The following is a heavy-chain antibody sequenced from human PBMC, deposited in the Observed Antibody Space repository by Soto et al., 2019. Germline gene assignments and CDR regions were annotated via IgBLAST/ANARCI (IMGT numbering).Heavy chain of an antibody. CDR2: IIPIFGTA. D-gene: IGHD2-15*01. Sequence: GASVKVSFKACGGTFSSYAISWLRQAPGQGLEWMGGIIPIFGTANYAQKFQGRVTITADESTSTAYMELSSPRSEDTAVYYCARVAGGSLYAFDIWGQGTMVTVSS. J-gene: IGHJ3*02. V-gene: IGHV1-69*13. CDR1: GGTFSSYA. CDR3: ARVAGGSLYAFDI.